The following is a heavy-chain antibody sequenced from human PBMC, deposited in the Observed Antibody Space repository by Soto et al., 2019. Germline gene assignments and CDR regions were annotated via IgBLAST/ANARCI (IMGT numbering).Heavy chain of an antibody. CDR1: GGSFRGYY. V-gene: IGHV4-34*02. Sequence: QVQLQQWGARLLKPSETLSLTCAVYGGSFRGYYWSWIRQSPGKGLEWIAEINDIGSTNYKPSLKSRFSISVDPYKNHFSLKLSSVTAADTAVYYCARVGPKTYYDPFTASEFDSWGQGTLVTVSS. D-gene: IGHD3-9*01. J-gene: IGHJ4*02. CDR2: INDIGST. CDR3: ARVGPKTYYDPFTASEFDS.